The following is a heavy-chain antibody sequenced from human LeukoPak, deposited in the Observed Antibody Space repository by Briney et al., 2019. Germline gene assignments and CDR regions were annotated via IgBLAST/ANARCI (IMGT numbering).Heavy chain of an antibody. Sequence: ASVKVSCKASRYTFTGFYIHWVRQAPGQGLEWMGWINPNGGGTNYAQKFQGRVTMTRDTSISTAYMELSRLRSDDTAVYYCARDSRYGSGRYSWGQGTLVTVSS. J-gene: IGHJ4*02. D-gene: IGHD3-10*01. CDR1: RYTFTGFY. CDR2: INPNGGGT. V-gene: IGHV1-2*02. CDR3: ARDSRYGSGRYS.